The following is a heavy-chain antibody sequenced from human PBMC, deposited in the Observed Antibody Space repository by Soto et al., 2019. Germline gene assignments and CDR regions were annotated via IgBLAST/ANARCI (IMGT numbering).Heavy chain of an antibody. V-gene: IGHV3-30-3*01. CDR3: ARDRKGSSGWYYYYGMDV. CDR2: ISYDGSNK. D-gene: IGHD6-19*01. CDR1: GFRVNSYS. Sequence: PWGSLRLSCAASGFRVNSYSMHWARQAPGKGLEWVAVISYDGSNKYYADSVKGRFTISRDNSKNTLYLQMNSLRAEDTAVYYCARDRKGSSGWYYYYGMDVWGQGTTVTVSS. J-gene: IGHJ6*02.